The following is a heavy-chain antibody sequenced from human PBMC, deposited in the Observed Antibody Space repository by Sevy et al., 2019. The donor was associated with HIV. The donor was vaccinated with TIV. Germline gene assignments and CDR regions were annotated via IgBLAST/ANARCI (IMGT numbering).Heavy chain of an antibody. CDR1: GFTFSSYS. CDR3: ARDLDPAPYCSGGSCYHGPNYGMDV. J-gene: IGHJ6*02. Sequence: RLSCAASGFTFSSYSMNWVRQAPGKGLEWVSYISSSSSTIYYADSVKGRFTISRDNAKNSLYLQMNSLRDEDTAVYYCARDLDPAPYCSGGSCYHGPNYGMDVWGQGTTVTVSS. CDR2: ISSSSSTI. D-gene: IGHD2-15*01. V-gene: IGHV3-48*02.